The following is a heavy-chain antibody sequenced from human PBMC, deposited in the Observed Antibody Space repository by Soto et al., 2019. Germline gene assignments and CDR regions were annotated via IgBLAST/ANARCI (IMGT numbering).Heavy chain of an antibody. CDR3: ARDLLGYYDSSGSNWFDP. Sequence: ASVKVSCKASGYTFTSYYMLWVRQAPGQGLEGMGIINPSGGSTRYAQKFQGRVTVTSSTSKGPIFTELGSRRSEDTAVYYCARDLLGYYDSSGSNWFDPWGQETMVTVSS. CDR2: INPSGGST. D-gene: IGHD3-22*01. J-gene: IGHJ5*02. CDR1: GYTFTSYY. V-gene: IGHV1-46*01.